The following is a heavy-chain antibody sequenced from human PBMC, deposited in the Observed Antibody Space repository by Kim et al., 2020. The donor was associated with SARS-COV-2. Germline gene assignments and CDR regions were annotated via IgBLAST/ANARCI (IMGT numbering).Heavy chain of an antibody. V-gene: IGHV4-34*01. CDR2: INHSGST. CDR3: ARGGSCSGGSCRYRVSTTNS. D-gene: IGHD2-15*01. J-gene: IGHJ4*02. Sequence: SETLSLTCAVYGGSFSGYYWSWIRQPPGKGLEWIGEINHSGSTNYNPSLKSRVTISVDTSKNQFSLKLSSVTAADTAVYYCARGGSCSGGSCRYRVSTTNSWGQGTLVTVSS. CDR1: GGSFSGYY.